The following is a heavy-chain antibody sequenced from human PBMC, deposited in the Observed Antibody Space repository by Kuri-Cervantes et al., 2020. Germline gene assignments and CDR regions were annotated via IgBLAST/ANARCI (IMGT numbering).Heavy chain of an antibody. CDR1: EFTLSSFA. J-gene: IGHJ2*01. CDR3: ARDYGDYSASYWYFDL. V-gene: IGHV3-30*01. Sequence: GESLKISCTASEFTLSSFAMHWVRQAPGRGLEWVAVISSDESHIYYADSVKGRSTISRDSSKNTLYLQMDSLRAEDTAVYYCARDYGDYSASYWYFDLWGRGTLVTVSS. CDR2: ISSDESHI. D-gene: IGHD4-17*01.